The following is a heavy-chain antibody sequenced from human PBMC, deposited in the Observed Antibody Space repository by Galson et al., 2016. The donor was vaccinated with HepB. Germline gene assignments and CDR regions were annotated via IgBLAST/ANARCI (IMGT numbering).Heavy chain of an antibody. CDR3: AKDTACTSTSCPGFFDY. CDR2: ISASGGYL. J-gene: IGHJ4*02. Sequence: SLRLSCAASGFTFSSYAMSWVRQAPGKGLEWVSFISASGGYLRYADSVKGRFAISRDTSKNTLFLQMNSLRPEDTAVYFRAKDTACTSTSCPGFFDYWGQGTLVTVSS. CDR1: GFTFSSYA. D-gene: IGHD2-2*01. V-gene: IGHV3-23*01.